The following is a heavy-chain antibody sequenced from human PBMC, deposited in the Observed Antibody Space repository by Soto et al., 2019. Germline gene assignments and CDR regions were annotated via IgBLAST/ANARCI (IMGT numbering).Heavy chain of an antibody. CDR1: GGSISSYY. J-gene: IGHJ6*02. Sequence: QVQLQESGPGLVKPSETLSLTCTVSGGSISSYYWSWIRQPPGKGLEWIGYIYYSGSTNYNPSLKSRVXXSXDXXKNQFSLKLSSVTAADTAVYYCARGGYFDWSRMDVWGQGTTVTVSS. D-gene: IGHD3-9*01. V-gene: IGHV4-59*01. CDR2: IYYSGST. CDR3: ARGGYFDWSRMDV.